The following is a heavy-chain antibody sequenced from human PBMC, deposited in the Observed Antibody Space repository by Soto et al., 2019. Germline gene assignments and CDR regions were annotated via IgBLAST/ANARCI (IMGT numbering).Heavy chain of an antibody. CDR3: ARWSSGDYGDAFDI. CDR2: IYSGDST. J-gene: IGHJ3*02. CDR1: GFTVSSSY. Sequence: EVQLEETGGGLIQPGGSLRLSCAASGFTVSSSYMSWVRQAPGKGLEWVSVIYSGDSTYYADSVKGRFIISRDNSENTLYLQMSSLRAEDTAVYYCARWSSGDYGDAFDIWGQGTMVTVSS. V-gene: IGHV3-53*02. D-gene: IGHD6-19*01.